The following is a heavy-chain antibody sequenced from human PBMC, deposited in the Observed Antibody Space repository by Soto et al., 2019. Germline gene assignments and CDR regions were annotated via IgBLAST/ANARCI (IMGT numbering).Heavy chain of an antibody. CDR3: ARGRITMVRGVIHYFDY. D-gene: IGHD3-10*01. CDR1: GGSFSGYY. J-gene: IGHJ4*02. Sequence: QVQLQQWGAGLLKPSETLSLTCAVYGGSFSGYYWSWIRQPPGKGLEWIGEINHSGSTNYNPSLKSRVTISVDTSKNQFSLTLSSVTAADTAVYYCARGRITMVRGVIHYFDYWGQGTLVTVSS. CDR2: INHSGST. V-gene: IGHV4-34*01.